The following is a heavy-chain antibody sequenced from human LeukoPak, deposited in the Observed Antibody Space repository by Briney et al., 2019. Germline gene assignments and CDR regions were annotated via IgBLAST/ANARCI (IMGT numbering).Heavy chain of an antibody. V-gene: IGHV1-18*01. CDR1: GYTFTSNS. CDR3: ARVLPPIYGDFVGGY. Sequence: ASVKVSCKASGYTFTSNSINWVRQAPGQGLEWMGWISAYNGNTNYAQKLQGRVTMTTDTSTSTAYMELRSLRSDDTAVYYCARVLPPIYGDFVGGYWGQGTLVTVSS. CDR2: ISAYNGNT. J-gene: IGHJ4*02. D-gene: IGHD4-17*01.